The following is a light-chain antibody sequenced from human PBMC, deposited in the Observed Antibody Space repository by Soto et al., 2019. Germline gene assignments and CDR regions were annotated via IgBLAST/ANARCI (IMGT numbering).Light chain of an antibody. J-gene: IGKJ2*01. CDR2: GAS. V-gene: IGKV3-20*01. CDR3: QQYGDSPQT. CDR1: QSVSHSY. Sequence: EIVLTQSPGTLSLSPGERATLSCRASQSVSHSYLAWYQQKPGQAPRLLIYGASNRATDIPDRFSGSGSGTDFTLTIRKMEPEDFAMYYCQQYGDSPQTFGQGTKLEIK.